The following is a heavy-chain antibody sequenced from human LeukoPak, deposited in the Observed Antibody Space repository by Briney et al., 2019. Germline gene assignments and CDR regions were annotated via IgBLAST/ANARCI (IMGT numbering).Heavy chain of an antibody. CDR1: GGTFSSYA. D-gene: IGHD2-2*02. CDR3: ARDEGYCSSTSCYNY. CDR2: TIPIFGTA. J-gene: IGHJ4*02. V-gene: IGHV1-69*06. Sequence: ASVKVSCEASGGTFSSYAISWVRQAPGQGLEWMGRTIPIFGTANYAQKFQGRVTITADKSTSTAYMELSSLRSEDTAVYYCARDEGYCSSTSCYNYWGQGTLVTVSS.